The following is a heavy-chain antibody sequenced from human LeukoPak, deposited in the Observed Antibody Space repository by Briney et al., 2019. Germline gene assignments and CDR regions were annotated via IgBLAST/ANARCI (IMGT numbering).Heavy chain of an antibody. D-gene: IGHD3-10*01. CDR3: ARQRYYGSGSYSLNWFDP. V-gene: IGHV4-39*01. Sequence: SETLSLTCTVSGGSISSSSFYWGWIRQPPGKGLEWIGSIYYSETTYYNPSLKSRVTISVDTSKNQFSLRLSSVTAADTAVYYCARQRYYGSGSYSLNWFDPWGQGTLVTVSS. CDR2: IYYSETT. J-gene: IGHJ5*02. CDR1: GGSISSSSFY.